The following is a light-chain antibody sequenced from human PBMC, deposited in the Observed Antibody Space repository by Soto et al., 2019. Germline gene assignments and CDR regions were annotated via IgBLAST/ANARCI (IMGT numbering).Light chain of an antibody. CDR2: EVR. J-gene: IGLJ3*02. CDR1: SSDVGANNA. CDR3: SSYTSTTTWV. Sequence: QSALTQPASESGSPGQSITSSCTGTSSDVGANNAVSWYQQHPGKAPKLIIYEVRNRPPGVSNRFSGSKSGNAASLTISGLQAEDESDYYCSSYTSTTTWVFGGGTKLTVL. V-gene: IGLV2-14*01.